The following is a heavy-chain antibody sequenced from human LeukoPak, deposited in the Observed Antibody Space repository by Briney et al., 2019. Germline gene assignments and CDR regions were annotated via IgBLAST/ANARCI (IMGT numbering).Heavy chain of an antibody. CDR3: ARSAGRISWYEGYYFDY. J-gene: IGHJ4*02. CDR1: GFTFSRYW. D-gene: IGHD6-13*01. V-gene: IGHV3-7*01. Sequence: PGGSLRLSCAASGFTFSRYWMSWVRQAPGKGLEWVANIKQDGSEKYYVDSVKGRFTISRDNAKNSLYLQMNSLRAEDTAVYYCARSAGRISWYEGYYFDYWGQGTLVTVSS. CDR2: IKQDGSEK.